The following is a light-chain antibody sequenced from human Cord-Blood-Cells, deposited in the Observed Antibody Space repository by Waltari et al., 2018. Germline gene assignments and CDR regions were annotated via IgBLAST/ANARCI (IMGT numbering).Light chain of an antibody. CDR3: QQRSKWPRT. CDR2: DAS. J-gene: IGKJ1*01. Sequence: EIVLTQSPATLSLSPGERATLSCRASQSVSSYLAWYQQKPGQAPRLLIYDASNGATGIPAGFSGSGSGTDFTITISSLEPEDFAVYYCQQRSKWPRTFGQGTKVEIK. V-gene: IGKV3-11*01. CDR1: QSVSSY.